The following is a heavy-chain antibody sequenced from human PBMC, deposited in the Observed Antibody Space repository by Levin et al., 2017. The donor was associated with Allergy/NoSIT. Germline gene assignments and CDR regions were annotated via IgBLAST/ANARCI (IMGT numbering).Heavy chain of an antibody. Sequence: LGASVKVSCKASGYAFTGYYMHWVRQAPGQGLEWMGWINPNSGGTNYAQKFQGRVTMTRDTPISTAYMELTRLRSDDTAVYYCARDPPGGVTPCDYWGQEPWSPSPQ. CDR3: ARDPPGGVTPCDY. V-gene: IGHV1-2*03. D-gene: IGHD3-3*01. J-gene: IGHJ4*01. CDR1: GYAFTGYY. CDR2: INPNSGGT.